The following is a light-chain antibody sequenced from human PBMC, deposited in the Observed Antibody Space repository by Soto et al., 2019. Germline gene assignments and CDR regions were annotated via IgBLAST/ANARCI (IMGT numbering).Light chain of an antibody. CDR3: GSWDSRLSAYV. J-gene: IGLJ1*01. CDR1: SSNIGGNS. V-gene: IGLV1-51*01. CDR2: DDD. Sequence: QSVMTQPPSVSAAPGQRVTISCSGSSSNIGGNSVSWYQQLPGTAPKLLIYDDDKRPSGIPDRFSGSKSGTSATLGITGFQTGEEADYYGGSWDSRLSAYVFGTGTKLTVL.